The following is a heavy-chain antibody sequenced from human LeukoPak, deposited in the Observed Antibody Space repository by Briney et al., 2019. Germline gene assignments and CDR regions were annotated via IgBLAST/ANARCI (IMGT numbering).Heavy chain of an antibody. V-gene: IGHV3-48*03. CDR3: ARAGIKERSLDY. J-gene: IGHJ4*02. D-gene: IGHD1-26*01. CDR2: ISSSGSTI. Sequence: GGSLRLSCAASGFTFSSYEMNWVRKAPGKGLEWVSYISSSGSTIYYADSVKGRFTISRDNAKNSLYLQMNSLRAEDTAVYYCARAGIKERSLDYWGQGTLVTVSS. CDR1: GFTFSSYE.